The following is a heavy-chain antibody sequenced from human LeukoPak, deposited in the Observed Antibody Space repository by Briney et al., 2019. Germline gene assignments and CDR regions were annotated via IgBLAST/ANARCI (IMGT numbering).Heavy chain of an antibody. CDR3: ASPVPRYCSSTSCSDY. V-gene: IGHV3-7*01. Sequence: GGSLRLSCTASGFTFSSYWMSWVRQAPGKGLEWVANIKQDGSEKYYVDSVKGRFTISRDNAKNSLYLQMNSLRAEDTAVYYCASPVPRYCSSTSCSDYWGQGTLVTVSS. D-gene: IGHD2-2*01. CDR1: GFTFSSYW. J-gene: IGHJ4*02. CDR2: IKQDGSEK.